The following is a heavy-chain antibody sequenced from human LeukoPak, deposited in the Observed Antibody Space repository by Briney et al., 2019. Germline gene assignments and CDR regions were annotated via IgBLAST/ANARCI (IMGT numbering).Heavy chain of an antibody. CDR1: GFTFSSYD. Sequence: GGSLRLSCAASGFTFSSYDMHWVRQAPGKGLEWVALIWYDGSNKYYADSVKGRFTISRDNSRNTLYLQMNSLRAEDTAVYYCTKSRFYDYVWGGSWGQGTLVTVSS. J-gene: IGHJ5*02. V-gene: IGHV3-33*06. CDR3: TKSRFYDYVWGGS. CDR2: IWYDGSNK. D-gene: IGHD3-16*01.